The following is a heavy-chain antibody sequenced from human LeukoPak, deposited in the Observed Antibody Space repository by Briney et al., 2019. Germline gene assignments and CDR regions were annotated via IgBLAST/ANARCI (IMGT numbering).Heavy chain of an antibody. CDR2: LRGDGST. CDR1: GFTFSSYA. V-gene: IGHV3-23*01. Sequence: GGSLRLSCAASGFTFSSYAMSWVRQAPARGLEWVSSLRGDGSTFYADSVKGRFTLSRDESRNTVYFQLNSLRVEDTAVYYCAKASWVSNGDAVLWGQGALVTVFS. J-gene: IGHJ4*02. D-gene: IGHD1-1*01. CDR3: AKASWVSNGDAVL.